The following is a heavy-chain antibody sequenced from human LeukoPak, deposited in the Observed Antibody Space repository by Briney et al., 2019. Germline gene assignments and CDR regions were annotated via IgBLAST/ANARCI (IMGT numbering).Heavy chain of an antibody. V-gene: IGHV1-2*06. CDR2: INPNSGGT. CDR3: ASSGLRFLEWLLPSGY. Sequence: ASVKVSYKASGYTFTGYYMHWVRQAPGQGLEWMGRINPNSGGTNYAQKFQGRVTMTRDTSISTAYMELSRLRSDDTAVYYCASSGLRFLEWLLPSGYWGQGTLVTVSS. D-gene: IGHD3-3*01. CDR1: GYTFTGYY. J-gene: IGHJ4*02.